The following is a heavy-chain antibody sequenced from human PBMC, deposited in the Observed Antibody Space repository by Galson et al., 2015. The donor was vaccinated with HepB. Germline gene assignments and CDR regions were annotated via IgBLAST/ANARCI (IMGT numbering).Heavy chain of an antibody. CDR3: ARDAMGRGSGSYSAFDY. Sequence: SLRLSCAASGFTFNTYTTQWVRQAPGKGLEWVAAISSAGNNQFHADSVKGRFTFSRDNSDNMLYLQMSSLRVEDTAVYYCARDAMGRGSGSYSAFDYWGLGTLVTVSS. V-gene: IGHV3-30-3*01. CDR2: ISSAGNNQ. CDR1: GFTFNTYT. J-gene: IGHJ4*02. D-gene: IGHD1-26*01.